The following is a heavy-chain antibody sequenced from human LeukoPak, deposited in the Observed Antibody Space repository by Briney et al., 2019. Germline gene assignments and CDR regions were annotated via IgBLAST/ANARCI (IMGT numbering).Heavy chain of an antibody. CDR3: ARDRSWSSGWRHDALDI. CDR2: IIPIFGTA. CDR1: GGTFSSYA. V-gene: IGHV1-69*13. D-gene: IGHD6-19*01. Sequence: SVKVSCTASGGTFSSYAISWVRQAPGQGLEWMGGIIPIFGTANYAQKFQGRVTITADESTSTAYMELSSLRAEDTAVYYCARDRSWSSGWRHDALDIWGQGTMVTVSS. J-gene: IGHJ3*02.